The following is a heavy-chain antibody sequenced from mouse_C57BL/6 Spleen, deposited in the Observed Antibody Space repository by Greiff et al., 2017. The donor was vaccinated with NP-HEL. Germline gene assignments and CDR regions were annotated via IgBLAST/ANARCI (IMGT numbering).Heavy chain of an antibody. CDR2: IYPGSGST. J-gene: IGHJ2*01. Sequence: QVQLQQPGAELVKPGASVKLSCKASGYTFTSYWIPWVRQRPGQGLEWIGDIYPGSGSTNYNEKFKSKATLTVDTSSSTPYMQLSSLTSEDSACDYCARDTTGKFDYWGQGTTLTVSS. CDR3: ARDTTGKFDY. D-gene: IGHD1-1*01. CDR1: GYTFTSYW. V-gene: IGHV1-55*01.